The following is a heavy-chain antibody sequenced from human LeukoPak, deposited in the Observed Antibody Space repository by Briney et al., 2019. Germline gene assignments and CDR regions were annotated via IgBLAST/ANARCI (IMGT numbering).Heavy chain of an antibody. Sequence: QSGGSLRLSCVASGFIVSSNYLNWVRQAPGKGLVWVSRIASDGSSTTYADSVKGRFSISRDNAKNTLYLQMNSLRVEDTAVYYCARGRPHGNDYWGQGTLVTVSS. J-gene: IGHJ4*02. CDR1: GFIVSSNY. CDR3: ARGRPHGNDY. D-gene: IGHD4-23*01. V-gene: IGHV3-74*01. CDR2: IASDGSST.